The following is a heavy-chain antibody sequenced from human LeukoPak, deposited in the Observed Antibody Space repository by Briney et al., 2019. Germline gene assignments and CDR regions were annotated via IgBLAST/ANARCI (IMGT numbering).Heavy chain of an antibody. CDR3: ATTQSVLGYYFDY. CDR2: IYSGGST. CDR1: GFTVSSNY. V-gene: IGHV3-66*01. J-gene: IGHJ4*02. Sequence: GGSLRLSCAASGFTVSSNYMSWVRQAPGKGLEWVSVIYSGGSTYYADSVKGRFTISRDNSKNTLYLQMNSLRAEDTAVYYCATTQSVLGYYFDYWGQGTLVTVSS.